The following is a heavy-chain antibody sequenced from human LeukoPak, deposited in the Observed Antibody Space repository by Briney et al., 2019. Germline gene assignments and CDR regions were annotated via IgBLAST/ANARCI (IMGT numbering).Heavy chain of an antibody. Sequence: SETLSLTCTVSGGSTSGYYRSWIRQPPGKGLEWIGNIYYSGSTNYNPSLTSRVTISVDTSKNQFSLKLNSVTAADTAVYYCARGWDGIAVAGSFDYWGQGTLVTVSS. J-gene: IGHJ4*02. CDR3: ARGWDGIAVAGSFDY. D-gene: IGHD6-19*01. CDR1: GGSTSGYY. CDR2: IYYSGST. V-gene: IGHV4-59*01.